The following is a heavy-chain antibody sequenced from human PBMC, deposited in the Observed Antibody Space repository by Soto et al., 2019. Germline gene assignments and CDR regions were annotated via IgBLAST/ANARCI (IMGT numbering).Heavy chain of an antibody. CDR1: GGSFSGYY. V-gene: IGHV4-34*01. D-gene: IGHD1-26*01. J-gene: IGHJ4*02. CDR2: INHSGST. Sequence: SETLSLPCAVHGGSFSGYYWSWLRQPPGKALEWIGEINHSGSTNYNPSLKSRVTISVDTSKNQFSLNLSSVTAADTSVYYWARFVCSTVLHRCYFDYWGQGTLVTVSS. CDR3: ARFVCSTVLHRCYFDY.